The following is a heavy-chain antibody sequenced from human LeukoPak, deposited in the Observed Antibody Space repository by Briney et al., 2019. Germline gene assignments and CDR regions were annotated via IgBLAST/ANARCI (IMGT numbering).Heavy chain of an antibody. CDR1: GYTFTGYY. D-gene: IGHD6-13*01. CDR2: INPNSGVT. V-gene: IGHV1-2*02. CDR3: AKDRSSSWYALSY. Sequence: ASVKASCKASGYTFTGYYVHWVRQAPGQGLEWMGWINPNSGVTNYAQKFQGRVTLTRDTSITTAYMELSRLNSDDTALYYCAKDRSSSWYALSYWGQGTLVTVSS. J-gene: IGHJ4*02.